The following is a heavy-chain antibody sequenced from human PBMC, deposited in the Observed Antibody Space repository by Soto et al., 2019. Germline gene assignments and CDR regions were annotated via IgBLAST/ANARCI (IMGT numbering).Heavy chain of an antibody. CDR1: GGTFSSY. D-gene: IGHD3-22*01. Sequence: QVQLVQSGAEVKKPGSSVKVSCKASGGTFSSYISWARQAPGQGLEWMGRIIPILGIANYAQKFQGRVTITADKSTSTAYMELSSLRSEDTAVYYCARLLYYDSSGYPLDYWGQGTLVTVSS. J-gene: IGHJ4*02. CDR3: ARLLYYDSSGYPLDY. V-gene: IGHV1-69*02. CDR2: IIPILGIA.